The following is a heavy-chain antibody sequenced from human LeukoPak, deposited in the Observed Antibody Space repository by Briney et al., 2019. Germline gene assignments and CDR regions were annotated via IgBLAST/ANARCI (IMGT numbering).Heavy chain of an antibody. V-gene: IGHV3-49*03. CDR1: GFTFGDYA. CDR2: IRSKAYGGTT. J-gene: IGHJ4*02. Sequence: PGGSLRLSCTASGFTFGDYAMSWFRQAPGKGLERVGFIRSKAYGGTTEYAASVKGRFTISRDDSKSIAYLQMNSLKTEDTAVYYCTRRFWSGSYLDWGQGTLVTVSS. D-gene: IGHD1-26*01. CDR3: TRRFWSGSYLD.